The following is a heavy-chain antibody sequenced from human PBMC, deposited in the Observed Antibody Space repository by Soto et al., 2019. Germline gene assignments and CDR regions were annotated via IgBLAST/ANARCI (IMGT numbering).Heavy chain of an antibody. D-gene: IGHD3-10*01. V-gene: IGHV3-66*01. CDR3: ARGHYGSPPGYLDY. CDR2: IYNGGST. Sequence: HPGGSLRLSCAASGFTVSNNYMSWVRQAPGEGLEWVSVIYNGGSTYYGDSMKGRFTISRDISQNTLYLQMNSLRVEDTAVYYCARGHYGSPPGYLDYWGQGTLVTVSS. CDR1: GFTVSNNY. J-gene: IGHJ4*02.